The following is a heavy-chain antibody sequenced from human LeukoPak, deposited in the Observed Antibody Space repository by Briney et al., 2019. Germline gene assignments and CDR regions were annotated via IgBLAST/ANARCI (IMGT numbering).Heavy chain of an antibody. CDR3: ATDGAVAGTAYPEY. V-gene: IGHV1-2*02. Sequence: ASVKVSCKASGYTFTGYYIHWVRQAPGQGLEWLGWINPNSGGTKYAQKFQGRVTMTRDTSISTAYMELSSLTSDDTALYYCATDGAVAGTAYPEYWGQGTLVTVSS. CDR2: INPNSGGT. D-gene: IGHD6-19*01. CDR1: GYTFTGYY. J-gene: IGHJ4*02.